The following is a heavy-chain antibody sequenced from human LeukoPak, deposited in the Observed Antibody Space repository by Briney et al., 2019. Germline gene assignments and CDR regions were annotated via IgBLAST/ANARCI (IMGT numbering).Heavy chain of an antibody. CDR1: GYIFTHNW. J-gene: IGHJ4*02. D-gene: IGHD3-10*01. CDR2: IYPGDSDT. Sequence: GESLKISCKGSGYIFTHNWIGWVRQMPGKGLEWMGIIYPGDSDTRYSPSFEGHVTISVDKSISTAYLQWSSLKASDTAMYYCARQTRDGSGSRGYSFDFWGQGTLVTVSS. V-gene: IGHV5-51*01. CDR3: ARQTRDGSGSRGYSFDF.